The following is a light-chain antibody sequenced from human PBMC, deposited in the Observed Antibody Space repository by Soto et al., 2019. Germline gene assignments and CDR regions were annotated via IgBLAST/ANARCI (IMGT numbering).Light chain of an antibody. V-gene: IGKV3-20*01. CDR1: QSVSSSY. J-gene: IGKJ3*01. Sequence: EIVLTQSPGTLSLSPGERATLSCRASQSVSSSYLAWYQQKPGQAPRLLIYGASSRATGIPDRFSGSGSGTDFTLTISRLEPEDFAVYYCQQYLRSPLGTFGPGTNADIK. CDR2: GAS. CDR3: QQYLRSPLGT.